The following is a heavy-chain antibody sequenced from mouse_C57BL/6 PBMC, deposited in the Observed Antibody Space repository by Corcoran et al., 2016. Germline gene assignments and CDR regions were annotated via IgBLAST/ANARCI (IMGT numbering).Heavy chain of an antibody. V-gene: IGHV1-19*01. CDR1: GYTFTDYY. CDR2: INPYNGGT. D-gene: IGHD2-5*01. J-gene: IGHJ4*01. Sequence: EVQLQQSGPELVKPGASVKISCKASGYTFTDYYMNWVKQSHGKSLEWIGVINPYNGGTSYNQKFKGKATLTVDKSSSTAYMELNSLTSEDSAVYYCARGVYSNYYAMDYWGQGTSVTVSS. CDR3: ARGVYSNYYAMDY.